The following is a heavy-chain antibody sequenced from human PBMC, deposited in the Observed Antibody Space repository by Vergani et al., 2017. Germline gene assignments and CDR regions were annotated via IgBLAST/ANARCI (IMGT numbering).Heavy chain of an antibody. Sequence: EVQLEESGGGLVLPGRSLRLSCVASGFTSAGYAMHWVRQAPGKGLEWVSGISWNSNSIGYADSGKGRFTITRDNAKNSLYLQMNSLRAEDTALYYCAKDLCTSSGGGWFDPWGQGTLVTVSS. V-gene: IGHV3-9*02. J-gene: IGHJ5*02. CDR2: ISWNSNSI. CDR1: GFTSAGYA. CDR3: AKDLCTSSGGGWFDP. D-gene: IGHD6-6*01.